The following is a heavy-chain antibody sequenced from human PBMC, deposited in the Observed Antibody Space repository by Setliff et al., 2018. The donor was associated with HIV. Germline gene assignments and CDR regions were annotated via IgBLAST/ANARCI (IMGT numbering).Heavy chain of an antibody. CDR2: INHSGST. Sequence: PSETLSLTCAVYGGSFSDYYWSWIRQPPGKGLEWIGEINHSGSTNYNPSLKSRVTMSVDTSKNQFSLKLSSVTAADTAVYYCARGDGTKYYYYYYMDVWGKGTTVTVSS. D-gene: IGHD1-7*01. CDR3: ARGDGTKYYYYYYMDV. J-gene: IGHJ6*03. CDR1: GGSFSDYY. V-gene: IGHV4-34*01.